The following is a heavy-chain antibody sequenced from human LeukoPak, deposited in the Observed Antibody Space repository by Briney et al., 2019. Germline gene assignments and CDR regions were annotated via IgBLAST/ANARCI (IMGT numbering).Heavy chain of an antibody. CDR1: GGSFSGYY. Sequence: PSEALSLTCAVYGGSFSGYYWSWIRQPPGKGLEWIGEINHSGSTNYNPSLKSRATISVDTSKNQFSLKLSSVTAADTAVYYCARSGNVLRFLEWLLFRAFDIWGQGTMVTVSS. CDR2: INHSGST. CDR3: ARSGNVLRFLEWLLFRAFDI. J-gene: IGHJ3*02. V-gene: IGHV4-34*01. D-gene: IGHD3-3*01.